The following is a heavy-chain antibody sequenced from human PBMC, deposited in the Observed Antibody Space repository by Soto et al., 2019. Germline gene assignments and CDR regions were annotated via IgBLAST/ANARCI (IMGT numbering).Heavy chain of an antibody. CDR3: ARITYYDLWSGYSFDH. J-gene: IGHJ4*02. D-gene: IGHD3-3*01. CDR1: GFTFSAYW. V-gene: IGHV3-7*01. CDR2: IKQDGSGK. Sequence: GGSLRLSCAASGFTFSAYWMSWVRQAPGKGLEWVANIKQDGSGKYYVDSLKGRFTISRDNAKNSLYLQMNSLRAEDTAVYYCARITYYDLWSGYSFDHWGQGALVTVSS.